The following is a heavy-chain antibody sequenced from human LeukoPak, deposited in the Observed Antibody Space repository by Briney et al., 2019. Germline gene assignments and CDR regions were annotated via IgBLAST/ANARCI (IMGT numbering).Heavy chain of an antibody. J-gene: IGHJ4*02. CDR1: GGSISDYY. CDR3: ARQGGYIAPLAL. Sequence: PSETLSLTCTVSGGSISDYYWSWIRQPPGKGLEWIGYISYSGNTNYNPSLKSRATISVDTSKNQFSLKLTSVTAADTAVYYCARQGGYIAPLALWGQGTLVTVSA. CDR2: ISYSGNT. D-gene: IGHD6-13*01. V-gene: IGHV4-59*08.